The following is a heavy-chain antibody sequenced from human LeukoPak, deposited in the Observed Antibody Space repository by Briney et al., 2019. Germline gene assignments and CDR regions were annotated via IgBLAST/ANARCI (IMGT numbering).Heavy chain of an antibody. J-gene: IGHJ4*02. CDR1: GFTFSSYA. CDR2: ISGSGGST. Sequence: GGSLRLSCAASGFTFSSYAMSWVRQAPGKGLERVSAISGSGGSTYYADSVKGRFTISRDNSKNTLYLQMNSLRAEDTAVYYCAKTMVRGVIIRGKIGYFDYWGQGTLVTVSS. D-gene: IGHD3-10*01. V-gene: IGHV3-23*01. CDR3: AKTMVRGVIIRGKIGYFDY.